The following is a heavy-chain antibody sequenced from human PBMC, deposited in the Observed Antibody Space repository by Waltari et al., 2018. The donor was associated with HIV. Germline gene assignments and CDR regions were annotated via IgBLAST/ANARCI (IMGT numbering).Heavy chain of an antibody. D-gene: IGHD6-19*01. CDR2: ISDSGSTR. J-gene: IGHJ4*02. CDR1: GFTFSSYE. Sequence: EVQVVESGGGLVQPGGSLRLSCAASGFTFSSYEMNWVRQAPGKGLEWLSYISDSGSTRYYADSVKGRFTISRDNAKNSLYLQMNSLRAEDTAVYYCAKDILNNSGVDYWGQGTLVTVSS. V-gene: IGHV3-48*03. CDR3: AKDILNNSGVDY.